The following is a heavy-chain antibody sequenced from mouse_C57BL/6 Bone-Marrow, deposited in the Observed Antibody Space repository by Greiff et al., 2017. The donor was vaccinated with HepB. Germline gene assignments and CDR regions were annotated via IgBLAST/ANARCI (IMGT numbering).Heavy chain of an antibody. Sequence: VQLKQSGPGLVKPSQSLSLTCSVTGYSITSGYYWNWIRQFPGNILEWMGYISNDGSNNYNPSLNNRITITRDPSKNQFFLKLNSVTTEDTATNYGARDPTDSSGYWFAYWGQGTLVTVSA. CDR2: ISNDGSN. J-gene: IGHJ3*01. D-gene: IGHD3-2*02. CDR3: ARDPTDSSGYWFAY. V-gene: IGHV3-6*01. CDR1: GYSITSGYY.